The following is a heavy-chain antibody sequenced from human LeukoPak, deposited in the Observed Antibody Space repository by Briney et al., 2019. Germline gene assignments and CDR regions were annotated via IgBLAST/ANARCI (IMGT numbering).Heavy chain of an antibody. CDR3: ARSGGSGSYYARNCYYYMDV. D-gene: IGHD3-10*01. J-gene: IGHJ6*03. Sequence: GASVKVSCKASGYTFTNYAMNWVRQAPGQGLEWMGWINTNTGNPTYAQGFTGRFVFSLDTSVSTAYLQISSLKAEDTAVYYCARSGGSGSYYARNCYYYMDVWGKGTTVTVSS. CDR2: INTNTGNP. V-gene: IGHV7-4-1*02. CDR1: GYTFTNYA.